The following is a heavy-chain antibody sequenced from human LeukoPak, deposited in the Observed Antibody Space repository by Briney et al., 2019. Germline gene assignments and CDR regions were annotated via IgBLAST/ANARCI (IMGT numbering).Heavy chain of an antibody. CDR1: GFTFSTYA. Sequence: GGSLRLSCAASGFTFSTYAMSWVRQAPGKGLEWVSVIYSGGSTYYADSVKGRFTISRDNSKNTLYLQMNSLRAEDTAVYYCARYYDGTFDYWGQGTLVTVSS. CDR2: IYSGGST. V-gene: IGHV3-53*01. CDR3: ARYYDGTFDY. J-gene: IGHJ4*02. D-gene: IGHD3-22*01.